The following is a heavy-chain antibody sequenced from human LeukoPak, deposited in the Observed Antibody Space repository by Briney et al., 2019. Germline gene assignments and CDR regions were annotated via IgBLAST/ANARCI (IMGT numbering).Heavy chain of an antibody. J-gene: IGHJ4*02. D-gene: IGHD2-2*01. Sequence: GGSLRLSCAASGFTVSSNYMSWVRQAPGKGLEWVSVIYSGGSTYYADSVKGRFTISGDNSKNTLYLQMNSLRAEDTAVYYCASAKSDCSSTSCPFDYWGQGTLVTVSS. V-gene: IGHV3-66*02. CDR1: GFTVSSNY. CDR3: ASAKSDCSSTSCPFDY. CDR2: IYSGGST.